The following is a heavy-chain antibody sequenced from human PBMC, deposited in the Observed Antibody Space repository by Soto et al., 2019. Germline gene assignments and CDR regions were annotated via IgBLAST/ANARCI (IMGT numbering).Heavy chain of an antibody. CDR3: AKDVHYFGSGSFDY. Sequence: EVQLLESGGGLVQPGGSLRLSCAASGFTFSGSAMNWVRQAPGKGLEWVSSISGSGSYTYYTDSVKGRFTISRDNSKNTPYLQMNSLRAEDTAVYYCAKDVHYFGSGSFDYCGQGALLTVSS. D-gene: IGHD3-10*01. V-gene: IGHV3-23*01. CDR2: ISGSGSYT. CDR1: GFTFSGSA. J-gene: IGHJ4*02.